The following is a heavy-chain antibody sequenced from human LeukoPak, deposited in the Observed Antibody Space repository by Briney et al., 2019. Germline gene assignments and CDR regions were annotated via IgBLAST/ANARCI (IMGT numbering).Heavy chain of an antibody. J-gene: IGHJ3*02. CDR1: RFTFSTYW. D-gene: IGHD5-18*01. Sequence: GGSLRLSCAASRFTFSTYWMHWVHQAPGKGLVWVSRINSDGSSTGYADSVKGRFTISRDNAKNSLYLQMNSLRAEDTAVYYCARGVTWIQLWLSAFDIWGQGTMVTVSS. V-gene: IGHV3-74*01. CDR2: INSDGSST. CDR3: ARGVTWIQLWLSAFDI.